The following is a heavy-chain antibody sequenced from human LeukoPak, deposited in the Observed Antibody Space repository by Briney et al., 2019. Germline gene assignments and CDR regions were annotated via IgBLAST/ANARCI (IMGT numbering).Heavy chain of an antibody. J-gene: IGHJ6*02. V-gene: IGHV1-46*01. D-gene: IGHD6-19*01. CDR2: INPSGGST. CDR3: ARGKTVVGPIVEVYGMDV. Sequence: ASVQVSCKASGYTFTSYYMHWVRQAPGQGLEWMGIINPSGGSTSYAQKFQGRVTMTRDTSTSTVYMELSSLRSEDTAVYYCARGKTVVGPIVEVYGMDVWGQGTTVTVSS. CDR1: GYTFTSYY.